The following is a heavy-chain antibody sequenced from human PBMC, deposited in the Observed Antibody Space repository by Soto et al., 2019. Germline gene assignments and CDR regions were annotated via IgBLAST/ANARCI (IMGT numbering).Heavy chain of an antibody. J-gene: IGHJ5*02. Sequence: EEQLAESGGGLVQPGGSLRLSCAGSGTSFNDHYIDWVRQAPAKGLEWIGQIRNKDRGYTTVYAASVRGRFTISRDDSSNSLYLRTTSRNTENTAVYYSSGLGTGFVAWGQGTLVTVSS. CDR1: GTSFNDHY. V-gene: IGHV3-72*01. CDR2: IRNKDRGYTT. CDR3: SGLGTGFVA.